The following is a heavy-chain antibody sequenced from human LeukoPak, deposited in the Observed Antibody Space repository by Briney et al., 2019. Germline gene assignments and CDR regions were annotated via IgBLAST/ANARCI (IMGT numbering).Heavy chain of an antibody. V-gene: IGHV3-30-3*01. D-gene: IGHD1-1*01. Sequence: GGSLRLSCAASGFTFGSYAMHWVRQAPGKGLEWVAVISYDGSNKYYADSVKGRFTISRDNSKNTLYLQMNSLRAEDTAVYYCARVQRAWARHGTRYWGQGTQVTVSS. CDR2: ISYDGSNK. J-gene: IGHJ4*02. CDR1: GFTFGSYA. CDR3: ARVQRAWARHGTRY.